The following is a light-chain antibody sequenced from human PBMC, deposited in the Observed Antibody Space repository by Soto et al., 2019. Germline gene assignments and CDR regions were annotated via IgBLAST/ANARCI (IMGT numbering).Light chain of an antibody. CDR3: QQSYMDPIT. J-gene: IGKJ5*01. CDR1: QDSTKY. Sequence: IQLTQSPSSLSASVGARVPITCRASQDSTKYLAWYQQNPGKAPNLLIYDASRLQSGVPSRFSGSGGGTDFTLSISSVQPEDFATYFCQQSYMDPITFGQGTRLEIK. V-gene: IGKV1-39*01. CDR2: DAS.